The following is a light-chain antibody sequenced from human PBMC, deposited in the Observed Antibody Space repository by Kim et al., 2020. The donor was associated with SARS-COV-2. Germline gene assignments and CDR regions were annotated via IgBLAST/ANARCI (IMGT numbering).Light chain of an antibody. CDR3: QSYDSSNQV. V-gene: IGLV6-57*03. J-gene: IGLJ2*01. CDR2: EDN. Sequence: GKRVPISCTRRRGSIASNYVQWYQPLPGSAPTTVIYEDNQRPSGVPDRFSGSSDSSSNSASLTISGLKTEDEADYYCQSYDSSNQVFGGGTQLTVL. CDR1: RGSIASNY.